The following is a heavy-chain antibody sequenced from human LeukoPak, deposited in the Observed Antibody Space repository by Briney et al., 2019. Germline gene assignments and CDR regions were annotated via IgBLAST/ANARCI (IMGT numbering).Heavy chain of an antibody. CDR1: GYTFTSYG. V-gene: IGHV1-18*01. Sequence: GASVKVSCKASGYTFTSYGISWVRQAPGQGLEWMGWISAYNGNTNYAQKLQGRVTMTTDTSTSTAYMELRSLRSADTAVYYCARDRGITAAGPDAFDIWGQGTMVTVSS. CDR2: ISAYNGNT. D-gene: IGHD6-13*01. J-gene: IGHJ3*02. CDR3: ARDRGITAAGPDAFDI.